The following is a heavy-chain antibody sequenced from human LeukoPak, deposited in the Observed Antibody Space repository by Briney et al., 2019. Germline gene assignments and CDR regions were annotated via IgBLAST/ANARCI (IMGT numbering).Heavy chain of an antibody. V-gene: IGHV6-1*01. J-gene: IGHJ3*02. CDR3: AREVTDAFDI. CDR1: GDSVSTNSAA. Sequence: SQTLSLTCAISGDSVSTNSAAWNWIRQSPSRGLEWLGRTYYRSKWYNDYVVFVKSRITINPDTSQNQFSLQLSSVTPEDTAVYYCAREVTDAFDIWGQGTMVTVSS. D-gene: IGHD4-11*01. CDR2: TYYRSKWYN.